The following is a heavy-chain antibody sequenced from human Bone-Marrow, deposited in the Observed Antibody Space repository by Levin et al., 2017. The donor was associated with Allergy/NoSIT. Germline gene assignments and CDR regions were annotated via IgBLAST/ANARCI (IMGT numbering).Heavy chain of an antibody. Sequence: SQTLSLTCTVSCGSIRSGGYYWSWIRQHPGKGLEWIGYICDSGSTSYNPSLESRVAISVDTSKNQFYLKLTSLTAADTAVYYCARSPDTTSEFDYWGQGTLVTVSS. J-gene: IGHJ4*02. V-gene: IGHV4-31*03. CDR3: ARSPDTTSEFDY. CDR2: ICDSGST. CDR1: CGSIRSGGYY. D-gene: IGHD5-18*01.